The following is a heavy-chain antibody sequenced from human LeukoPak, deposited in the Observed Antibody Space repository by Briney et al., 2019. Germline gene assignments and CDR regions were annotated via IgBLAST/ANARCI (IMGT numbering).Heavy chain of an antibody. CDR1: GGSFSGYY. V-gene: IGHV4-34*01. CDR2: INHSGST. Sequence: SETLSLTCAVYGGSFSGYYWSWIRQPPGKGLEWIGEINHSGSTNYNPSLKSRVTISVDTSKNQFSLKLSSVTAADTAVYYCARILGARYYYGSGSYPYYFDYWGQGTLVTVSS. J-gene: IGHJ4*02. CDR3: ARILGARYYYGSGSYPYYFDY. D-gene: IGHD3-10*01.